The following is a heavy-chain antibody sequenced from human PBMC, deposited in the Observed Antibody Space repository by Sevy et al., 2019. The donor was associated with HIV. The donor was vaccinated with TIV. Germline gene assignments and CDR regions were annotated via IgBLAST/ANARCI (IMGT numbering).Heavy chain of an antibody. V-gene: IGHV5-51*01. CDR2: IYPRDSDT. CDR1: GYKFTTYW. Sequence: GESLKISCKASGYKFTTYWIGWARQMPGKGLEWMGMIYPRDSDTRYSPPFQGQVTISADKSINTAYLQWSSLKASDTAMYFCARHVDMTTLIGGLYYFDSWGQGTLVTVSS. D-gene: IGHD4-4*01. CDR3: ARHVDMTTLIGGLYYFDS. J-gene: IGHJ4*02.